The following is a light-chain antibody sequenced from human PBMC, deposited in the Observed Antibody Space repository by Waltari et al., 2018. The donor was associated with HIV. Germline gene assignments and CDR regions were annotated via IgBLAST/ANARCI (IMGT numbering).Light chain of an antibody. V-gene: IGKV3-11*01. J-gene: IGKJ4*01. Sequence: EIVLTQSPATLSLSPGERATLSCRASQSVSSYLAWYQQKPGQAPRLLIYDASNRATGILARFSGSGSGTDFTLTISSLEPEDFAVYYCQQRSNWHLTFGGGTKVEIK. CDR2: DAS. CDR3: QQRSNWHLT. CDR1: QSVSSY.